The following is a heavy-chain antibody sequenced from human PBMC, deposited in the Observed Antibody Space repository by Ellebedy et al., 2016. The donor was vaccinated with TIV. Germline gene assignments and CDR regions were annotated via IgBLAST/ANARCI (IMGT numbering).Heavy chain of an antibody. Sequence: PWGSLRLSCAASGFTLSPLSTYWIHWVRQVPGKGLEWVSSISGSGGSTYYADSVMGRFTISRDNPKNTLYLQMNSLRAEDTAVYYCARDQGSGWGAFDYWGQGTLVTVSS. CDR1: GFTLSPLSTYW. CDR2: ISGSGGST. D-gene: IGHD6-19*01. CDR3: ARDQGSGWGAFDY. J-gene: IGHJ4*02. V-gene: IGHV3-23*01.